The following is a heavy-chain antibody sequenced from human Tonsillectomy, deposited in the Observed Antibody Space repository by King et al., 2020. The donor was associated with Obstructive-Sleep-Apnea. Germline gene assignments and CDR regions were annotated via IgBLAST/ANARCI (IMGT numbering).Heavy chain of an antibody. V-gene: IGHV3-73*01. CDR3: TTLDQLLPTGDAFDI. Sequence: VQLVESGGGLVQPGGSLKLSCAASGFSFSGSAMHWVRQASGKGLEGVGRVRNKAVNYATTFAASVKGRFTISRNDSKSTAYLQMNSLKTEDTAVYFCTTLDQLLPTGDAFDIWGQGTTVTVSS. CDR2: VRNKAVNYAT. J-gene: IGHJ3*02. CDR1: GFSFSGSA. D-gene: IGHD1-1*01.